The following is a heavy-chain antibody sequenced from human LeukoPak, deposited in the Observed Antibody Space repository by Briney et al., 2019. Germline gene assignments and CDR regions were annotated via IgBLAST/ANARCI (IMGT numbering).Heavy chain of an antibody. V-gene: IGHV3-23*01. D-gene: IGHD3-22*01. CDR2: ISGSGGST. CDR3: AKDPGDSSGYYYR. Sequence: GGSLRLSCAASGFTFSSYAMSWVRQAPGKGLEWVSAISGSGGSTYYADSVKGRFTISRDNSKNTLCLQMNSLRAEDTAVYYCAKDPGDSSGYYYRWGQGTLVTVSS. CDR1: GFTFSSYA. J-gene: IGHJ5*02.